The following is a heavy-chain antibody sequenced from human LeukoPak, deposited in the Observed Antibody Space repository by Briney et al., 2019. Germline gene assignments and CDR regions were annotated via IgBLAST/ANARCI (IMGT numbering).Heavy chain of an antibody. J-gene: IGHJ4*02. Sequence: SETLSLTCTVSGGSISSYYWSWIRQPPGKGLEWTGYIYYSGSTNYNPSLKSRVTISVDTSKNQFSLKLSSVTAADTAVYYCARQGTGATMYYFDYWGQGTLVTVSS. CDR3: ARQGTGATMYYFDY. V-gene: IGHV4-59*08. D-gene: IGHD1-26*01. CDR2: IYYSGST. CDR1: GGSISSYY.